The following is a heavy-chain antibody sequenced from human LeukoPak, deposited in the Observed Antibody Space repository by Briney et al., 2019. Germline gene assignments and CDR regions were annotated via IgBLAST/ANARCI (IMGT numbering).Heavy chain of an antibody. V-gene: IGHV5-51*01. CDR2: IYPADSDT. CDR1: GYPFTAYW. Sequence: GESPQISCKASGYPFTAYWIAWVRQMPGKGLEWMGIIYPADSDTRYSPSFQGQVTISADESRSTAYLQWSSLKASDTATYYCAREGTAATATSNWFDPWGQGTLVTVSS. D-gene: IGHD6-13*01. J-gene: IGHJ5*02. CDR3: AREGTAATATSNWFDP.